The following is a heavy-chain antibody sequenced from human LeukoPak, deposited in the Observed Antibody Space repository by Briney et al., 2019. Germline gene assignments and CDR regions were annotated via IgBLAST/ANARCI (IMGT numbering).Heavy chain of an antibody. CDR3: ARDPTTVTKGLDI. Sequence: NPSETLSLTCTVSGGSFSSHYWSWIRQPPGKGLEWIGYISYIGSINYNPSLKSRVTISVDTSKNQFSLKLSSVTAADTAVYYCARDPTTVTKGLDIWGQGTMVTVSS. V-gene: IGHV4-59*11. D-gene: IGHD4-17*01. J-gene: IGHJ3*02. CDR1: GGSFSSHY. CDR2: ISYIGSI.